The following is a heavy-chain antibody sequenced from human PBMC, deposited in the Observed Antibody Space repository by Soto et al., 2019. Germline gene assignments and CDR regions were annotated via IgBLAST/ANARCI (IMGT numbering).Heavy chain of an antibody. J-gene: IGHJ2*01. CDR3: ARGRVWPRSRRRWYFDV. CDR1: DLALETGQFF. Sequence: QIELQESGPGLIEPSQTLSLTCNVPDLALETGQFFWSWIRRPPGKGLECLGARHPNAGSLLNPSLRGRITISLDVLRSQDSLPLRSVSAADTAVYFCARGRVWPRSRRRWYFDVWSRGTLASVSS. D-gene: IGHD3-10*01. CDR2: RHPNAGS. V-gene: IGHV4-30-4*01.